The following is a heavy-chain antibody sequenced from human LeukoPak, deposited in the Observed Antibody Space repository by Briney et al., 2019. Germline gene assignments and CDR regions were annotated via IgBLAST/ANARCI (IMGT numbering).Heavy chain of an antibody. V-gene: IGHV1-69*05. CDR1: GYTFTSYA. Sequence: SVKVSCKASGYTFTSYAISWVRQAPGQGLEWMGGIIPIFGTANYAQKFQGRVTITTDESTSTAYMELSSLRSEDTAVYYCARGGPSYSAYFDYWGQGTLVTVSS. CDR2: IIPIFGTA. D-gene: IGHD1-26*01. CDR3: ARGGPSYSAYFDY. J-gene: IGHJ4*02.